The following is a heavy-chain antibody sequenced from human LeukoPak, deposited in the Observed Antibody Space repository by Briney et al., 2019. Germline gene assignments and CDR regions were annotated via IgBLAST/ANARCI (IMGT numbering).Heavy chain of an antibody. J-gene: IGHJ4*02. CDR3: AKDDWWMGYCSGGSCYPLGY. V-gene: IGHV3-23*01. CDR1: GFTFSSYA. D-gene: IGHD2-15*01. Sequence: GGSLRLSCAASGFTFSSYAMSWVRQAPGKGLEWVSAISGSGGSTYYADSVKGRFTISRDNSKNTLYLQMNSLRAEDTAVYYCAKDDWWMGYCSGGSCYPLGYWGQGTLSPSPQ. CDR2: ISGSGGST.